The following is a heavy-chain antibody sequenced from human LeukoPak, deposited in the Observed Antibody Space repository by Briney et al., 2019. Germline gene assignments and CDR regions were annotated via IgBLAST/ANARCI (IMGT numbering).Heavy chain of an antibody. CDR1: GFTFSSYA. J-gene: IGHJ4*02. CDR2: ISGGGSTT. V-gene: IGHV3-23*01. Sequence: PGGSLRLSCAASGFTFSSYAMNWVRQAPGEGLEWVSVISGGGSTTYYADSVKGRFTISRDNSKNTLSLQMNSLRAEDTAVYYCATSFGPVIAAAGTGADWGQGTLVTVSS. CDR3: ATSFGPVIAAAGTGAD. D-gene: IGHD6-13*01.